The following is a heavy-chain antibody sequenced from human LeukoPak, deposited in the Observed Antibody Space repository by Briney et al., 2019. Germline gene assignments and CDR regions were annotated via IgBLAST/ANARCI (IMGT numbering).Heavy chain of an antibody. J-gene: IGHJ4*02. CDR2: IYYSGST. D-gene: IGHD4-17*01. CDR3: ARDRGDYGVDY. Sequence: PSETLSLTCTVSGGSISSYYWSWIRQPPGKGLEWIGYIYYSGSTNYSPSLRSRVTISVDTSKNQFSLKLSSVTAADTAVYYCARDRGDYGVDYWGQGTLVTVSS. V-gene: IGHV4-59*01. CDR1: GGSISSYY.